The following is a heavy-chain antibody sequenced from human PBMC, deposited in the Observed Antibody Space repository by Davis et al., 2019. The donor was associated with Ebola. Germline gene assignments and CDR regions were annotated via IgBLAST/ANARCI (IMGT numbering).Heavy chain of an antibody. CDR2: IYEQST. CDR3: ATTQWLREFEN. D-gene: IGHD6-19*01. V-gene: IGHV3-53*05. CDR1: GLTVSSNH. J-gene: IGHJ4*02. Sequence: RGSMSLSCIASGLTVSSNHMSCVRQAPENGLEWVSVIYEQSTAYADAVRGRFILSRDTSNNTLYLEMSSLRVDDTAVYYCATTQWLREFENWGQGTLVTVSS.